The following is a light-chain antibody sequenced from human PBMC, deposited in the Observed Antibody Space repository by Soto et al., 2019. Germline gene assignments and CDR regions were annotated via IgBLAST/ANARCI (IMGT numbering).Light chain of an antibody. Sequence: QSVLTQPASVSGSPGQSITFSCTGARSDVGTYSLVSWYQQHPGKAPKLMIYEGSKRPSGLSNRFSGSKSGNTASLTISGLQAEDEADYYCCSYTSSGTLIFGGGTKLTVL. J-gene: IGLJ2*01. V-gene: IGLV2-23*01. CDR3: CSYTSSGTLI. CDR1: RSDVGTYSL. CDR2: EGS.